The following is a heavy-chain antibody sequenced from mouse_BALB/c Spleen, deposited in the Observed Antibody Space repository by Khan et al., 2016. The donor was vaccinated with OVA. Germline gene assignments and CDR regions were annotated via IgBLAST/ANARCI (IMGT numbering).Heavy chain of an antibody. D-gene: IGHD2-1*01. Sequence: QVQLQQSGAELMKPGASVKISCKATGYIFSSYWIEWVKQRPGHGLEWIGEILPGSGTTNYNEKFKGKATFTAETSSNTAYMQLSSLTSEDSAVYCCARYGNHWNFDVWGAGTTVTVSS. CDR3: ARYGNHWNFDV. J-gene: IGHJ1*01. V-gene: IGHV1-9*01. CDR1: GYIFSSYW. CDR2: ILPGSGTT.